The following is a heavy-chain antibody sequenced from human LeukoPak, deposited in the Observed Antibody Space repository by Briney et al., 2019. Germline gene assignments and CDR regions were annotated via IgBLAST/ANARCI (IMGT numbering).Heavy chain of an antibody. Sequence: SETLSLTCTVSGGSISSYYWSWIRQPPGKGLEWIGYIYYSGSTNYNPSLTSRVTISVDTSKNQFSLKLSSVTAADTAVYYCARGGYSSGGPAAVPEYYFDYWGQGTLVTVAS. D-gene: IGHD6-19*01. J-gene: IGHJ4*02. CDR3: ARGGYSSGGPAAVPEYYFDY. CDR2: IYYSGST. V-gene: IGHV4-59*01. CDR1: GGSISSYY.